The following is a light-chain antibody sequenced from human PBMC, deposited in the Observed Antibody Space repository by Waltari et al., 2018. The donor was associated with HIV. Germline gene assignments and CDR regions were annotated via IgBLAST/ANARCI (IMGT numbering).Light chain of an antibody. V-gene: IGLV4-69*01. CDR3: QTWGAGQGV. Sequence: QLVLTQSPSASASLGASARLTCTLRSRHSSYAIAWHPQQPEKGPRYLMKLDNDGSNREGDGIPDRCSGSSSGSERYLTMSSLRSQAEADNYCQTWGAGQGVFCGRSKLTSL. CDR2: LDNDGSN. CDR1: SRHSSYA. J-gene: IGLJ3*02.